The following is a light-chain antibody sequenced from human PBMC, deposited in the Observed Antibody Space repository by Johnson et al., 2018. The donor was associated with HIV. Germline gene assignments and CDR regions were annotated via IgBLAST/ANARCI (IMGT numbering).Light chain of an antibody. CDR1: SFNIGINF. Sequence: QSVLTQPPSVSAAPGQRVTISCSGSSFNIGINFVSWYQQVPGTAPKLLICESNKRPSGIPNRFSGSKSGTSATLGITGLQTGDEAEYYCGTWDSRLSVYVFGTGTKVTVL. V-gene: IGLV1-51*02. J-gene: IGLJ1*01. CDR2: ESN. CDR3: GTWDSRLSVYV.